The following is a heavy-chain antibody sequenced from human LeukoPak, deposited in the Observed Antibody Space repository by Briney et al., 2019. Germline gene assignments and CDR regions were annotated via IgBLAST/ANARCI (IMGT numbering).Heavy chain of an antibody. V-gene: IGHV3-7*01. CDR2: IKQDGSEK. CDR1: GFTFSSYW. CDR3: AREAPIGCTSCPYYYYYGMDV. J-gene: IGHJ6*02. D-gene: IGHD2-2*01. Sequence: QPGGSLRLSCAASGFTFSSYWMSWVRQAPGKGLEWVANIKQDGSEKYYVDSVKGRFTISRDNAKNSLYLQMNSLRAEDTAVYYCAREAPIGCTSCPYYYYYGMDVWGQGTTVTVSS.